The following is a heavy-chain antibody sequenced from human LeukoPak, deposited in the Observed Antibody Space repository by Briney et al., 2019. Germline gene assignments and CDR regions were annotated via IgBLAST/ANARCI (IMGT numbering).Heavy chain of an antibody. CDR1: GGTFSSYA. V-gene: IGHV1-69*05. D-gene: IGHD3-10*01. J-gene: IGHJ4*02. Sequence: GASVKVSCKASGGTFSSYAISWVRQAPGQGLEWMGGIIPIFGTANYAQKFQGRVTITTDESASTAYMELSSLRSEDTAVYYCARAGVPKDRYGSGSYYRGGFDYWGQGTLVTVSS. CDR3: ARAGVPKDRYGSGSYYRGGFDY. CDR2: IIPIFGTA.